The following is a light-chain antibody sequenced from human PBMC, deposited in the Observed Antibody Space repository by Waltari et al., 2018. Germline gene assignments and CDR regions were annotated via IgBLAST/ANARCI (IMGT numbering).Light chain of an antibody. CDR2: WAS. Sequence: DIVMTQSPDSLAVSLGERATIDCKSSQSVLPSYNNKNYIAWYQQKAGQPPNLLIYWASTRKSGVPDRFSGSGSGTDFTLTITRVEAEDVGIYYCMQSLQSPVLTFGPGTRVDLK. V-gene: IGKV4-1*01. CDR1: QSVLPSYNNKNY. CDR3: MQSLQSPVLT. J-gene: IGKJ3*01.